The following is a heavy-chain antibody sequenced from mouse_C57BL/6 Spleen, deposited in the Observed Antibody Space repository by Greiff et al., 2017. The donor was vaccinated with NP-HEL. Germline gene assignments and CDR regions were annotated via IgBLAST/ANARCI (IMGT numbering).Heavy chain of an antibody. Sequence: VQLQQSGPGLVKPSQSLSLTCSVTGYSITSGYYWNWIRQFPGNKLEWMGYISYDGSNNYNPSLKNRISITRDTSKNQFFLKLNSVTTEDTATYYCAREVGVYDYDEGFAYWGQGTLVTVSA. V-gene: IGHV3-6*01. J-gene: IGHJ3*01. CDR1: GYSITSGYY. CDR2: ISYDGSN. CDR3: AREVGVYDYDEGFAY. D-gene: IGHD2-4*01.